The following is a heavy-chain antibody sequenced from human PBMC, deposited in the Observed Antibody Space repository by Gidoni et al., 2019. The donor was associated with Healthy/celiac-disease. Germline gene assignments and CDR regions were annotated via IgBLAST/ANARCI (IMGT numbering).Heavy chain of an antibody. CDR2: IYYSGST. J-gene: IGHJ4*02. V-gene: IGHV4-31*03. Sequence: QVQLQASGPGLVKPPQTLSLTCPVSGGPLSRGGSYWRWIRQHPGKGLEWIGYIYYSGSTYYNPSLKSRVTISVDTSKNQFSLKLSSVTAADTAVYYCARGGRDGYNYVTLDYWGQGTLVTVSS. D-gene: IGHD5-12*01. CDR3: ARGGRDGYNYVTLDY. CDR1: GGPLSRGGSY.